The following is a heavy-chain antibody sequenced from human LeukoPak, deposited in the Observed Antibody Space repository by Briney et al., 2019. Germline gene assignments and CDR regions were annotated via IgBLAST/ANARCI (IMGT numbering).Heavy chain of an antibody. CDR3: GRPLQRGSWTQRALDY. V-gene: IGHV1-8*01. J-gene: IGHJ4*02. D-gene: IGHD3-10*01. Sequence: ASVKVSCKASGYTFTSYDFNWVRQAPGQGPEWIGWMNPNSGNAGYAQRFQGRVTMTRNNSISTAYMELTSLRSEDTAVYYCGRPLQRGSWTQRALDYWGQGTLVTVSS. CDR1: GYTFTSYD. CDR2: MNPNSGNA.